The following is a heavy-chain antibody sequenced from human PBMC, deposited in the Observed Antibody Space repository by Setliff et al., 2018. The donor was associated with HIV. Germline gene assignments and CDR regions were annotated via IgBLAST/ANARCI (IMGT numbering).Heavy chain of an antibody. V-gene: IGHV3-21*01. CDR1: GFTFSTYS. J-gene: IGHJ4*02. CDR3: AREFVALGNHFDK. Sequence: PGGSLRLSCAASGFTFSTYSLNWVRQVPGMGLEWVSSISKSGTDIFYADSVRGRFTISRDNARNPLFLQMSRLRAEDTALYYCAREFVALGNHFDKWGQGTLVTVSS. CDR2: ISKSGTDI.